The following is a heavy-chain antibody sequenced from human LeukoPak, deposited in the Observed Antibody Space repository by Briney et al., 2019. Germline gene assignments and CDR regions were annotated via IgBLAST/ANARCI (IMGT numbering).Heavy chain of an antibody. V-gene: IGHV1-2*06. CDR3: ARGAIYSGTQWGVL. Sequence: ASVKVSCKASGYTFTGYYMQGVRQAPGQGLEWMGRINPNSGGTNYAQKFQGRVTMTRDTSISTAYMELSRLRSDDTAVYYCARGAIYSGTQWGVLWGQGTLVTVSS. CDR2: INPNSGGT. D-gene: IGHD1-26*01. CDR1: GYTFTGYY. J-gene: IGHJ4*02.